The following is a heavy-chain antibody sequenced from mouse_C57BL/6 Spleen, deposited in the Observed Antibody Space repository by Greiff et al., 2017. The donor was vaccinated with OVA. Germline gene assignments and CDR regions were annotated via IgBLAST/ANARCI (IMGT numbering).Heavy chain of an antibody. Sequence: EVQLQESGAELVRPGASVKLSCTASGFNIKDDYMHWVKQRPEQGLEWIGWIDPENGDTEYASKFQGKATITADTSSNTAYLQLSSLTSEDTAVYYCTTSDYYGSSPYYFDYWGQGTTLTVSS. J-gene: IGHJ2*01. CDR3: TTSDYYGSSPYYFDY. D-gene: IGHD1-1*01. CDR2: IDPENGDT. V-gene: IGHV14-4*01. CDR1: GFNIKDDY.